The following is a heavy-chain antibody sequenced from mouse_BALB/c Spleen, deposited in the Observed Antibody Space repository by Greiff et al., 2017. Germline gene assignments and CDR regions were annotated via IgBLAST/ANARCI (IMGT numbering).Heavy chain of an antibody. Sequence: DVKLVESGGGLVKPGGSLKLSCAASGFTFSSYAMSWVRQTPEKRLEWVASISSGGSTYYPDSVKGRFTISRDNARNILYLQMSSLRSEDTAMYYCARDGYYSFAYWGQGTLVTVSA. CDR1: GFTFSSYA. CDR2: ISSGGST. J-gene: IGHJ3*01. D-gene: IGHD2-3*01. V-gene: IGHV5-6-5*01. CDR3: ARDGYYSFAY.